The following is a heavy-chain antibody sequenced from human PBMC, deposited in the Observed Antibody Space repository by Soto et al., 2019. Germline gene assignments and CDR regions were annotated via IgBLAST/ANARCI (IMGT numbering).Heavy chain of an antibody. CDR1: GFNFSSYA. Sequence: GGSLRLSCAASGFNFSSYAMSWVRQAPGKGLEWVSAISGSGGSTYYADSVKGRFTISRDNSKNTLYLQMNSLRAEDTAVYYCAKVASWGVLVPAARAPRGYYFDYWGQGTLVTVSS. V-gene: IGHV3-23*01. CDR2: ISGSGGST. J-gene: IGHJ4*02. CDR3: AKVASWGVLVPAARAPRGYYFDY. D-gene: IGHD2-2*01.